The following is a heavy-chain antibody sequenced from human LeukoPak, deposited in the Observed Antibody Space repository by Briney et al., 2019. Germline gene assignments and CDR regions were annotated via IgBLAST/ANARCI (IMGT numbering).Heavy chain of an antibody. V-gene: IGHV4-34*01. J-gene: IGHJ6*03. Sequence: SETLSLTCALYVGSFHVYYWTWIRQTPEKGREGIGEMNPSGSTNYNPSLKSRVTISVETSKNQFSLGLSSVTAADTAVYYCARGRQDVTMIVVVMTAVSYYLDVWGKGTTVTVS. CDR1: VGSFHVYY. CDR3: ARGRQDVTMIVVVMTAVSYYLDV. CDR2: MNPSGST. D-gene: IGHD3-22*01.